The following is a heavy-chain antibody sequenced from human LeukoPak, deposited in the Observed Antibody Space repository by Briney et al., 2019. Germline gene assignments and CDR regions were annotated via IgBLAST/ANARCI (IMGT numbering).Heavy chain of an antibody. CDR2: MHYSETT. CDR3: TGGDYDLLTGYWAVGDY. CDR1: GGSISSSNYY. J-gene: IGHJ4*02. V-gene: IGHV4-39*01. D-gene: IGHD3-9*01. Sequence: KASETLSLTCSVSGGSISSSNYYWGWLRQPPGKGLEWIGTMHYSETTSYSPSLKSRVTISGNTSKNQFSLKLSPVTAADTAVYYCTGGDYDLLTGYWAVGDYWRQGTLVTVSS.